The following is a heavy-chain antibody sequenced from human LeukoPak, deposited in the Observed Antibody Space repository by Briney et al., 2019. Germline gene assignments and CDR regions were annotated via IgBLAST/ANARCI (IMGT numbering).Heavy chain of an antibody. D-gene: IGHD5-18*01. CDR2: IRSNGGTT. CDR3: VKDLWIQLKGDWFDP. V-gene: IGHV3-64*03. J-gene: IGHJ5*02. CDR1: VFTFSSYA. Sequence: GGALRLSCAASVFTFSSYAMYSVREGPGKGLEYVSAIRSNGGTTYYADSVKGRFPISRDNSKNTLYLKMSSLRAEETAVYYCVKDLWIQLKGDWFDPWGQGTLVTVSS.